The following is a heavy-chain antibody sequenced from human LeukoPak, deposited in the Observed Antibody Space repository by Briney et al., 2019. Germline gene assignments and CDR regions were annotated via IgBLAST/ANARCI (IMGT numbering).Heavy chain of an antibody. J-gene: IGHJ6*02. D-gene: IGHD2-2*01. V-gene: IGHV4-59*01. CDR3: ATWRSSYYYGMDV. Sequence: PSETLSLTCTVSGGSISGYYWSWIRQPPGKGLEWIGYIYYSGSTNYNPSLKSRVTISVDTSKNQFSLKLSSVTAADTAVYYCATWRSSYYYGMDVWGQGTTVTVSS. CDR2: IYYSGST. CDR1: GGSISGYY.